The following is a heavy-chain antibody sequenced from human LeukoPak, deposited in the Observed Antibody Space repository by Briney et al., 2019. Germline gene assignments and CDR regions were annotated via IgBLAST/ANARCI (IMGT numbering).Heavy chain of an antibody. CDR1: GGSISSYY. Sequence: SETLSLTCTVSGGSISSYYWSWIRQPPGKGLEWIGYIYYSGSTNYNPSLKSRVTISVDTSKNQFSLKLSSVTAADTAVYYCARDYPDDYGDLSGYYYYYMDVWGKGTTVTVSS. J-gene: IGHJ6*03. D-gene: IGHD4-17*01. V-gene: IGHV4-59*01. CDR3: ARDYPDDYGDLSGYYYYYMDV. CDR2: IYYSGST.